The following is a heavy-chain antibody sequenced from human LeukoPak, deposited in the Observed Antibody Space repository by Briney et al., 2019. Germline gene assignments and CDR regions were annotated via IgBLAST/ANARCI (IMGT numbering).Heavy chain of an antibody. V-gene: IGHV1-2*02. J-gene: IGHJ4*02. CDR1: GYTFTSYY. D-gene: IGHD3-10*01. Sequence: ASVKVSCKASGYTFTSYYMHWVRQAPGQGLEWMGWINPNSGGTNYAQKFQGRVTMTRDTSISTAYMELSRLRSDDTAVYYCARVPRYGSGSYGEALDYWGQGTLVTVSS. CDR2: INPNSGGT. CDR3: ARVPRYGSGSYGEALDY.